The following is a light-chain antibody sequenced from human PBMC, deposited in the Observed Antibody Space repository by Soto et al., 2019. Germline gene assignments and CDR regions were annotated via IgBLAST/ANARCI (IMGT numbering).Light chain of an antibody. J-gene: IGLJ2*01. Sequence: QSVLTQPPSVSGAPGQRVTISCTGSSSNIGAGYDVQWYRQLPGTAPKLLIYGNNNRPSGVPDRFSVSKSATSASLAITGLQAEDEADYYCQSYDYRLSGSIVFGGGTKLTVL. CDR3: QSYDYRLSGSIV. V-gene: IGLV1-40*01. CDR1: SSNIGAGYD. CDR2: GNN.